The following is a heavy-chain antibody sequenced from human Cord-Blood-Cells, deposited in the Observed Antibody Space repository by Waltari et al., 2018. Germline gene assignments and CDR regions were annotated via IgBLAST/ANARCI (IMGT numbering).Heavy chain of an antibody. D-gene: IGHD2-2*01. Sequence: QVQLQQWGAGLLKPSETLSLTCAVYGGSFSGYYWSWIRQPPGKGLGWIGEINHSGSTIHTPSLRSRVTISVYTSKNQFSLKLSSVTAADTAVYYCARGLIVVVPAAASRSGWYFDLWGRGTLVTVSS. CDR2: INHSGST. J-gene: IGHJ2*01. CDR1: GGSFSGYY. V-gene: IGHV4-34*01. CDR3: ARGLIVVVPAAASRSGWYFDL.